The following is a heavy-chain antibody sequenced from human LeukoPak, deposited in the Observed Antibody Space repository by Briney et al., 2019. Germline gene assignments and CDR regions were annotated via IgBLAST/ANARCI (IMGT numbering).Heavy chain of an antibody. Sequence: SQTLSLTCTVSGGSISSGGYYWSRIRQHPGKGLEWIRYIHYNGNTYYNPFLKSRVTISVDTSKNPFSLKLSSVTAAYTAVFYCARGAMGGANWFDPWGQGTLVTVSS. CDR2: IHYNGNT. J-gene: IGHJ5*02. CDR3: ARGAMGGANWFDP. CDR1: GGSISSGGYY. D-gene: IGHD5-18*01. V-gene: IGHV4-31*03.